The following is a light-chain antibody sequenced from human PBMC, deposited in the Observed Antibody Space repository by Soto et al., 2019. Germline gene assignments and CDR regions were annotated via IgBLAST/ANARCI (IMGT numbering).Light chain of an antibody. J-gene: IGLJ7*01. V-gene: IGLV1-47*02. CDR1: TSNIGTFY. CDR2: LGD. Sequence: QSVLTQPPSASSTPGQTVTISCSGSTSNIGTFYVYWYQHLPGTAPKLLIYLGDQRASGVSDRFSVSKSGTSASLAINGLRSDDEADYYCAAWHYNLNAYVFGSGTQLTVL. CDR3: AAWHYNLNAYV.